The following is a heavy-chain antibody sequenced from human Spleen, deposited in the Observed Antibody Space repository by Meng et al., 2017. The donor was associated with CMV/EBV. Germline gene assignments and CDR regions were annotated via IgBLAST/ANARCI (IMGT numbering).Heavy chain of an antibody. CDR1: GFTFTSSA. D-gene: IGHD3-3*01. V-gene: IGHV1-58*01. CDR3: ARLPVDTTFFIQEFYFDY. CDR2: IVVGSGNT. J-gene: IGHJ4*02. Sequence: SVKVSCKASGFTFTSSAVQWVRQARGQPLEWIGWIVVGSGNTNYAQKFQERVTITRDMSTSTAYMELSSLRSEDTAVYSCARLPVDTTFFIQEFYFDYLGQGTLVTVSS.